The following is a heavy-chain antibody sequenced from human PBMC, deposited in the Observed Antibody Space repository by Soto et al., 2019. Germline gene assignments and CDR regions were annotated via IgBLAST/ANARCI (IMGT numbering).Heavy chain of an antibody. CDR1: GFTFRNHA. CDR3: ARDQGVVIIKDH. CDR2: IWYDGTSK. Sequence: GGSLRLSCAASGFTFRNHAMHWVRQAPGKGLEWVGLIWYDGTSKYYADSVKGRFTISRDNSKNTPYLEMNSLRVEDTAIYYCARDQGVVIIKDHWGQGTLVTVSS. J-gene: IGHJ4*02. V-gene: IGHV3-33*08. D-gene: IGHD2-8*01.